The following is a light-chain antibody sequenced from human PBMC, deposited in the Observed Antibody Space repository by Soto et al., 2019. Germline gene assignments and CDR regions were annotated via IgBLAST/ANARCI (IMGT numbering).Light chain of an antibody. CDR1: QSISSL. Sequence: DIQMTQSPSTLSASVGDRVTITCRASQSISSLLAWYQQKPGKAPKLLIYKASSLESGVPSGFSGSGSGTEFNLTNNSLQADEFANYYCQQYSTFPWTVGQGTKVEIK. J-gene: IGKJ1*01. CDR2: KAS. V-gene: IGKV1-5*03. CDR3: QQYSTFPWT.